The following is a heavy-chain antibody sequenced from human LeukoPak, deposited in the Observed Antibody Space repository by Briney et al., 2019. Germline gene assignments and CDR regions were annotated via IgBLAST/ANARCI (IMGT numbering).Heavy chain of an antibody. CDR2: IIPIFGTA. J-gene: IGHJ2*01. CDR1: GYTFTSYV. CDR3: ASRAVAGTRLYWYFDL. Sequence: ASVKVSCKASGYTFTSYVISWVRQAPGQGREWMGGIIPIFGTANYAQKFQGRVTITADKSTSTAYMELSSLRSEDTAVYYCASRAVAGTRLYWYFDLWGRGTLVTVSS. D-gene: IGHD6-19*01. V-gene: IGHV1-69*06.